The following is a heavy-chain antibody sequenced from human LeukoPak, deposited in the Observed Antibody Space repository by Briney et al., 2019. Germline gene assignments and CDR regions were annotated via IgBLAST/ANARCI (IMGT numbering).Heavy chain of an antibody. CDR1: GGSFSGYY. D-gene: IGHD4-17*01. V-gene: IGHV4-34*01. J-gene: IGHJ4*02. CDR2: INHSGST. CDR3: ARGLPTVTTSYYFDY. Sequence: SETLSLTCAVYGGSFSGYYWSWIRQPPGKGLERIGEINHSGSTNYNPSLKSRVTISVDTSKNQFSLKLSSVTAADTAVYYCARGLPTVTTSYYFDYWGQGTLVTVSS.